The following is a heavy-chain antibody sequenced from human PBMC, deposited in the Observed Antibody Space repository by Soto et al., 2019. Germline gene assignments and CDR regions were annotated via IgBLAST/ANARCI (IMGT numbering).Heavy chain of an antibody. D-gene: IGHD6-19*01. CDR3: ARDDIPGVAVSTYGMDV. CDR2: IWYDGSNE. Sequence: GGSLRLSCAASGFTFSSYSMNWVRQAPGKGLEWVAVIWYDGSNEHYADSVKGRFTISKDNSKNTLYLQMNSLRAEDTAMYYCARDDIPGVAVSTYGMDVWGQGTTVTVSS. CDR1: GFTFSSYS. J-gene: IGHJ6*02. V-gene: IGHV3-33*08.